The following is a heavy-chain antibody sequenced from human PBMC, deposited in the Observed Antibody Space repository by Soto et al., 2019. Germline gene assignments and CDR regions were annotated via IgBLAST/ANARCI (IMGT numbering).Heavy chain of an antibody. Sequence: PSETLSLTCTVSGDSVSSSNYYWSWIRQSPVKGLEWIGYIFYSGSTNYNPSLKSRVTISVDTSKNQFSLNLRSVTAADTAVYYCARDVTTSGRHPPESTWGQGTLVTVSS. CDR3: ARDVTTSGRHPPEST. CDR1: GDSVSSSNYY. V-gene: IGHV4-61*01. D-gene: IGHD6-19*01. J-gene: IGHJ5*02. CDR2: IFYSGST.